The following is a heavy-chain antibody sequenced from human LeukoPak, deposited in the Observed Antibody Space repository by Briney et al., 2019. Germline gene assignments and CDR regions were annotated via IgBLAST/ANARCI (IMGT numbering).Heavy chain of an antibody. D-gene: IGHD2-15*01. CDR3: ARGLLREPDAFDI. V-gene: IGHV1-69*13. J-gene: IGHJ3*02. Sequence: SVKVSCKASGDTFSNYAISWVRQAPGQGLEWMGGIIPILGSANYAQKFQGRVTITADESTRTAYMELSTLRSEDTAVYYCARGLLREPDAFDIWGQGTMVTVSS. CDR2: IIPILGSA. CDR1: GDTFSNYA.